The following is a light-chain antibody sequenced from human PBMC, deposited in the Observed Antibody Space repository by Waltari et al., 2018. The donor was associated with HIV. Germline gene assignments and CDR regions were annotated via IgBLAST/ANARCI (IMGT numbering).Light chain of an antibody. Sequence: QSVLTQPPSASGTPGQGVTISCSGSSSNIGSNYVYWYQQLPGTAPKLLVYRNNQRPAGVPARFSGSKSCTSDSLAISGLRSEDEADYYCAAWEDSLSVLVFGGGTKLTVL. CDR1: SSNIGSNY. CDR2: RNN. J-gene: IGLJ3*02. V-gene: IGLV1-47*01. CDR3: AAWEDSLSVLV.